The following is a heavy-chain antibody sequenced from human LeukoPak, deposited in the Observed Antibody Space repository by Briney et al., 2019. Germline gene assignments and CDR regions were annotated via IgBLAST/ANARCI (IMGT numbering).Heavy chain of an antibody. D-gene: IGHD5-18*01. J-gene: IGHJ4*02. CDR1: GFTFSSYS. Sequence: PGGSLRLSCAASGFTFSSYSMNWVRQAPGKGLEWVSSISSSSSYIYYADSVEGRFTISRGNAKNSLYLQMNSLRAEDTAVYYCAREGGDSYGPNPLDYWGQGTLVTVSS. CDR2: ISSSSSYI. V-gene: IGHV3-21*01. CDR3: AREGGDSYGPNPLDY.